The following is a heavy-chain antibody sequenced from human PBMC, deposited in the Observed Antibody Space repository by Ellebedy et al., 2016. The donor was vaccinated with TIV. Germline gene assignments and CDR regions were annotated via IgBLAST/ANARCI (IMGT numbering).Heavy chain of an antibody. J-gene: IGHJ6*02. CDR1: GYTFTGYY. CDR3: ARAHIWEPAYYYYGMDV. D-gene: IGHD1-26*01. Sequence: AASVKVSCKASGYTFTGYYMHWVRQAPGQGLEWMGWINPNSGGTNYAQKFQGRVTMTRDTSISTAYMELSRLRSDDTAVYYCARAHIWEPAYYYYGMDVWGQGTTVTVSS. V-gene: IGHV1-2*02. CDR2: INPNSGGT.